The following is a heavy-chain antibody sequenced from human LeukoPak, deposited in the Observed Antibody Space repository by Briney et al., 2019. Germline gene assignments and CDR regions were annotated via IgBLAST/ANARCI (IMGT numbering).Heavy chain of an antibody. V-gene: IGHV3-23*01. CDR1: GITLSNYG. CDR2: ISGSGGST. D-gene: IGHD3/OR15-3a*01. J-gene: IGHJ4*02. CDR3: AKRGVVIRVFLVGFHKEAFYFES. Sequence: GGSLRLSCAVSGITLSNYGMSWVRQAPGKGLECVAGISGSGGSTIYADSVKGRFTISRDNPKNTLYLQMNSLRAEDTAFYFCAKRGVVIRVFLVGFHKEAFYFESWGQGALVTVSS.